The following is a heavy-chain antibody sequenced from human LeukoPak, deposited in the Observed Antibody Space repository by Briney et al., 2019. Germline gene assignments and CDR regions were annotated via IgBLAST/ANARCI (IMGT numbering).Heavy chain of an antibody. CDR1: GFTFSDYY. J-gene: IGHJ4*02. D-gene: IGHD3-22*01. Sequence: GGSLRLSCAASGFTFSDYYMSWIRQAPGKGLEWISSITRSGSSIYYGDSVKGRFTISRDDAKNSLYLQMNSLTAEDTAVYYCARVSRGPHPYYYDSSGYMDYWGQGTLVTVSS. CDR3: ARVSRGPHPYYYDSSGYMDY. CDR2: ITRSGSSI. V-gene: IGHV3-11*01.